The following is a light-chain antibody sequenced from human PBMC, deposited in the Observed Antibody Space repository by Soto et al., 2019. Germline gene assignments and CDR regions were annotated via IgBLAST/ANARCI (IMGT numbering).Light chain of an antibody. CDR2: DAS. J-gene: IGKJ5*01. CDR1: QSVSSSY. V-gene: IGKV3D-20*02. Sequence: EIVLTQSPGTLSLSPGERATLSCRASQSVSSSYLAWYQQKPGQAPRLLIYDASNRATGIPARFSGRGSGTDFTLTISSLEPEDFAVYYCQQRSNWPPTFGQGTRLEIK. CDR3: QQRSNWPPT.